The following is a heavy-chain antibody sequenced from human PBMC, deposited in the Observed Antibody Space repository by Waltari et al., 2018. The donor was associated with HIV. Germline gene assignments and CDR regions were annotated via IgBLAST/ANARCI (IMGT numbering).Heavy chain of an antibody. D-gene: IGHD3-22*01. CDR2: IYYSGST. CDR3: ASIAPTYYYDSSGYWGH. CDR1: GGSISSSSYY. Sequence: QLQLQESGPGLVKPSETLSLPCTVSGGSISSSSYYLGWIRQPPGKGLEWIGSIYYSGSTYYNPSLKSRVTISVDTSKNQFSLKLSSVTAADTAVYYCASIAPTYYYDSSGYWGHWGQGTLVTVSS. J-gene: IGHJ4*02. V-gene: IGHV4-39*01.